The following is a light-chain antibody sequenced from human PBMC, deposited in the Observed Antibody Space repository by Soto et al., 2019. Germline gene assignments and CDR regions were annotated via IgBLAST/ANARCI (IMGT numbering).Light chain of an antibody. V-gene: IGKV1-5*03. CDR1: QTISSW. Sequence: DIQMTQSPSTLSASVGDRVSITCRASQTISSWLAWYQQKPGKAPKLLVYKASTLESGVPSRFSGSASGTEFTLTIRSLQPDDFATYYCQQYSVYPWTFGQGTKVDVK. CDR2: KAS. J-gene: IGKJ1*01. CDR3: QQYSVYPWT.